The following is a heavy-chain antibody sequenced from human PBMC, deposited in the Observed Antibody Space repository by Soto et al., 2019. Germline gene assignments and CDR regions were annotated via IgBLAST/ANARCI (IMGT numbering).Heavy chain of an antibody. J-gene: IGHJ6*02. CDR1: GFTFSNFW. D-gene: IGHD3-10*01. CDR2: INSDGSRT. V-gene: IGHV3-74*01. Sequence: EVQLVESGGGLVQPGGSLRLSCAASGFTFSNFWMHWVRQAPGKGLVWVSRINSDGSRTNNADSVAGRFTISRDNAKNTLYLQMSSLGVEDTAVLYCARGVSGFYGMDVWGHGTTVTVSS. CDR3: ARGVSGFYGMDV.